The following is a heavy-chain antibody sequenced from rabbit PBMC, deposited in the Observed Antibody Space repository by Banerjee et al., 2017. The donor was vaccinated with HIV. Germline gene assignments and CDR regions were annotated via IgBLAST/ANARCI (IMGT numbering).Heavy chain of an antibody. J-gene: IGHJ4*01. CDR1: GFSFSRSYY. CDR2: IYAGSSGST. CDR3: ARGTYGYAGYAPNL. D-gene: IGHD6-1*01. Sequence: QSLEESGGDLVKPGASLTLTCTASGFSFSRSYYMCWVRQAPGKGLEWIACIYAGSSGSTYYASWAKGRFTISKTSSTTVTLQMTSLTAADTATYGGARGTYGYAGYAPNLWGQAPSSPS. V-gene: IGHV1S40*01.